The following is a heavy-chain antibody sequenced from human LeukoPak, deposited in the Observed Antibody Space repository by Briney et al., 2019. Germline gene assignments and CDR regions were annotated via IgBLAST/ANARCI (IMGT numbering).Heavy chain of an antibody. CDR2: ISWNGGNI. CDR3: VFEFKGQAGTTAFDY. Sequence: GGSLRLSCAASGFTFDDYAMHWVRQAPGKGLEWVSGISWNGGNIDYADSVKGRFTISRDNAKNSLYLQISSLRAQDTALYYCVFEFKGQAGTTAFDYWGQGTLVTVSS. J-gene: IGHJ4*02. V-gene: IGHV3-9*01. D-gene: IGHD1-7*01. CDR1: GFTFDDYA.